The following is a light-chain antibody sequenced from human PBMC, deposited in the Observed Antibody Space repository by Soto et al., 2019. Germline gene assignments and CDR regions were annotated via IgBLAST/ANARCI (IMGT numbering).Light chain of an antibody. CDR3: QQYNNWPRT. CDR1: QSVSSY. J-gene: IGKJ1*01. Sequence: EIVWNRSRALLSLYPGDRATLSCRASQSVSSYLAWYQQKPGQAPRLLIYDASNRATGIPARFSGSGSGTEFTLTISCLQSEDFAVYYCQQYNNWPRTFGQGTKVDIK. CDR2: DAS. V-gene: IGKV3D-15*01.